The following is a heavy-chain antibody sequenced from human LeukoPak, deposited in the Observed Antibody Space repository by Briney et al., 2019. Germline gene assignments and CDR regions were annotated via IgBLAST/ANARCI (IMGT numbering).Heavy chain of an antibody. D-gene: IGHD5-18*01. CDR2: ISSSSSYI. V-gene: IGHV3-21*01. CDR1: GFTLSSYS. Sequence: MSGGSLRPSCAASGFTLSSYSMSWVRQAPGEGLELVSSISSSSSYIYYADSVKGRFTISRDNAKNSLYLQMNSLRAEDTAVYYCARDYVDTAMVPTFDYWGQGTLVTVSS. CDR3: ARDYVDTAMVPTFDY. J-gene: IGHJ4*02.